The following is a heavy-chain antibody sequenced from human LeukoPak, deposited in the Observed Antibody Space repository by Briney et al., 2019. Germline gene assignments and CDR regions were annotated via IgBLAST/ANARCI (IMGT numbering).Heavy chain of an antibody. CDR1: RFTFSSYA. CDR2: ISSNGGST. D-gene: IGHD1-26*01. V-gene: IGHV3-64D*06. Sequence: GGSLRLSCSASRFTFSSYAMHWVRQAPGKGLEYVSAISSNGGSTYYADSVKGRFTISRDNSKNTLYLQMSSLRAEDTAVYYCVKDGSRSGSYSGILDYWGQGTLVTVSS. CDR3: VKDGSRSGSYSGILDY. J-gene: IGHJ4*02.